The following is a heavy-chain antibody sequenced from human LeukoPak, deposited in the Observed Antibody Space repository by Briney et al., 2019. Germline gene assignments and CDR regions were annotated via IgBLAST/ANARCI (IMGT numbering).Heavy chain of an antibody. CDR3: VRDDIAVGKAFDF. CDR2: IWYDGSKK. Sequence: GGSLRLSCVASGFIFSTYGLHWVRQAPGKGLEWVAVIWYDGSKKYYGDSMKGRFTISRDNSKNTLHLQVSSLRVEDTAVYYCVRDDIAVGKAFDFWGQGTPVTVSS. J-gene: IGHJ4*02. D-gene: IGHD6-13*01. V-gene: IGHV3-33*01. CDR1: GFIFSTYG.